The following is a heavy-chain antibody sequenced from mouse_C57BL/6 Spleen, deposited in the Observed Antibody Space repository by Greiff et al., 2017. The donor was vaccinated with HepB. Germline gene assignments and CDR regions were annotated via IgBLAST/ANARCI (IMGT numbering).Heavy chain of an antibody. Sequence: VQLQQPGAELVRPGSSVKLSCKASGYTFTSYWLDWVKQRPGQGLEWIGNIYPSDSETHYNQKFKDKATLTVDKSSSTAYMQLSSLTSEDSAVYYCARRGTTGFAYWGQGTLVTVSA. CDR1: GYTFTSYW. D-gene: IGHD1-1*01. CDR3: ARRGTTGFAY. CDR2: IYPSDSET. J-gene: IGHJ3*01. V-gene: IGHV1-61*01.